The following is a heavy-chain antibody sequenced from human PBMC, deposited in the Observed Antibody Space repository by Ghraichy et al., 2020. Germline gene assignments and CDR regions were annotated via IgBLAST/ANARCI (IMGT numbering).Heavy chain of an antibody. CDR3: ARGYQMLTYFDY. CDR2: IYYSGST. V-gene: IGHV4-59*08. D-gene: IGHD2-2*01. CDR1: GGSISSYY. Sequence: SETLSLTCTVSGGSISSYYWSWIRQPPGKGLEWIGYIYYSGSTDYNPSLRSRVTISVDTSKNQFSLKLSSVTAADTAVYYCARGYQMLTYFDYWGQGTLVTVSS. J-gene: IGHJ4*02.